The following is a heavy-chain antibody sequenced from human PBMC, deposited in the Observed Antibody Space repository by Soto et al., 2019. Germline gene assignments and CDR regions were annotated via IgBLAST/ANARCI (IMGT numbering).Heavy chain of an antibody. CDR1: GFSFSIYS. D-gene: IGHD2-21*01. CDR2: ISSSSSAI. Sequence: EVQLVESGGGLVQPGGSLRLSCAASGFSFSIYSMTWVRQAPGKGLEWVSYISSSSSAIYYADSVKGRFTISRDNAKNSLYLQVGSLRDEDTAVYYCARGRLWSFDLWGQGTLVTVSS. V-gene: IGHV3-48*02. CDR3: ARGRLWSFDL. J-gene: IGHJ5*02.